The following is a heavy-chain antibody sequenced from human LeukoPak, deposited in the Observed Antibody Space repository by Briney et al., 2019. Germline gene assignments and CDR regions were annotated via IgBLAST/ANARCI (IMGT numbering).Heavy chain of an antibody. CDR1: GGAISATDYY. CDR3: ARDGDDIDDFHF. D-gene: IGHD7-27*01. CDR2: IYNSGNT. Sequence: PSETLSLTCTFSGGAISATDYYWSWIRQPPGKGLEWMGTIYNSGNTYYNPSLKSRLTISLGTSSNQFSVQLTSVTAADTAVYFCARDGDDIDDFHFWGQGALVTVSS. V-gene: IGHV4-30-4*01. J-gene: IGHJ3*01.